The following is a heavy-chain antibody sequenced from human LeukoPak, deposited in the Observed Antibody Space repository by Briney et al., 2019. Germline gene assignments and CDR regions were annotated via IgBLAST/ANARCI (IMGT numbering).Heavy chain of an antibody. Sequence: ASVKVSCKASGYTFTSYGISWVRQAPGHGLEWMGWISAYNGNTKYAQNLQGRVTMTTDTSTSTAYMELRSLRSGDTAVYYCARVRTDFWSGYFYNYFDYWGQGTLVTVSS. D-gene: IGHD3-3*01. J-gene: IGHJ4*02. CDR3: ARVRTDFWSGYFYNYFDY. V-gene: IGHV1-18*01. CDR2: ISAYNGNT. CDR1: GYTFTSYG.